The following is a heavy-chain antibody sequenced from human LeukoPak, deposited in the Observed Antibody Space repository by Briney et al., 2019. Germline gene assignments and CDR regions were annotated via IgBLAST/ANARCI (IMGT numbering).Heavy chain of an antibody. CDR3: ARRPGRGYDAFDI. D-gene: IGHD1-1*01. J-gene: IGHJ3*02. CDR1: GGSISSSNW. V-gene: IGHV4-4*02. CDR2: IYHSGST. Sequence: SETLSLTCAVSGGSISSSNWWSWVRQPPGKGLEWIGEIYHSGSTNYNPSLKSRVTISVDKSKNQFSLKLSSVTAADTAVYYCARRPGRGYDAFDIWGQGTMVTVSS.